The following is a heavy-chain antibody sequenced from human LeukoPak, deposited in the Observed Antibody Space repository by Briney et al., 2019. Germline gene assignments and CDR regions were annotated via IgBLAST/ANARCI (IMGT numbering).Heavy chain of an antibody. CDR3: ARPTGTTFFSYYYYHYMDV. Sequence: GGSLRLSCAASGFTFSSYAMSWVRQAPGKGLEWVSAISGSGGSTYYADSVKGRFTISRDNSKNTLYLQMNSLRAEDTAVYYCARPTGTTFFSYYYYHYMDVWGKGTTVTVSS. J-gene: IGHJ6*03. V-gene: IGHV3-23*01. CDR2: ISGSGGST. D-gene: IGHD1-7*01. CDR1: GFTFSSYA.